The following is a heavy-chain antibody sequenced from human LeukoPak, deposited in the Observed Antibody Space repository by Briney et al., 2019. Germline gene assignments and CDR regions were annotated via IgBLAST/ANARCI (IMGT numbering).Heavy chain of an antibody. CDR2: ISSSSSYI. CDR1: GFTFSSYS. CDR3: ARDQLLFTYYYYYMDV. D-gene: IGHD5-18*01. Sequence: GGSLRLSCAASGFTFSSYSTNWVRQAPGKGLEWVSSISSSSSYIYYADSVKGRFTISRDNAKNSLYLQMNSLRAEDTAVYYCARDQLLFTYYYYYMDVWGKGTTVTVSS. V-gene: IGHV3-21*01. J-gene: IGHJ6*03.